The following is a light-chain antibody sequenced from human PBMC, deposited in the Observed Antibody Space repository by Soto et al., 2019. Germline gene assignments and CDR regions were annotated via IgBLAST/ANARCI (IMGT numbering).Light chain of an antibody. CDR3: QQSYSTLYT. CDR2: GAS. Sequence: DIQTTQSPSSLSASVGDRVTISCRASQSITTYVNWYQHKPGKAPNLLIYGASSLQSGVPSRFSGSGSGTDFTLTISSLQPEDFATYYCQQSYSTLYTFGQGTKLEIK. V-gene: IGKV1-39*01. J-gene: IGKJ2*01. CDR1: QSITTY.